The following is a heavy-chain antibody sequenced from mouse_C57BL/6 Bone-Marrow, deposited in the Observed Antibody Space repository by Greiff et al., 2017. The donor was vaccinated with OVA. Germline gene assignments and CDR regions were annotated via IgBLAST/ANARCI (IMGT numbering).Heavy chain of an antibody. D-gene: IGHD1-1*01. J-gene: IGHJ2*01. CDR2: INPSNGGT. CDR3: ARRRGFTTVVSN. CDR1: GYTFTSYW. Sequence: QVHVKQTGTGLVKPRSSVKLSCKASGYTFTSYWMHWVKQRPGQGLEWIGNINPSNGGTNYNQKFKGKATLTVDKSSSTAYMELNRLTSEDAAVYYCARRRGFTTVVSNWGQGTTLTVSS. V-gene: IGHV1-53*01.